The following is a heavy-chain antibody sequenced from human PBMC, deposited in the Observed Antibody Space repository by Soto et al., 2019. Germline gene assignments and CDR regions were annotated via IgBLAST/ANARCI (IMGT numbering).Heavy chain of an antibody. CDR2: INHSGST. CDR3: ARDKISGLFDY. J-gene: IGHJ4*02. CDR1: GASFSGYY. V-gene: IGHV4-34*01. Sequence: QVQLQQWGAGLLKPSETLSLTCAVYGASFSGYYWTWIRQPPGTGLEWIGEINHSGSTNYNPPLKSRVTIAVDTTKTQFSLKLTSVTAAATAVYYCARDKISGLFDYWGQGTLVTVSS.